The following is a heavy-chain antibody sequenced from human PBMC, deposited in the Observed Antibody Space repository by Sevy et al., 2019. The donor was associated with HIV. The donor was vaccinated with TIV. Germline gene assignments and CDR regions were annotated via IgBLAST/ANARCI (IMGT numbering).Heavy chain of an antibody. CDR3: ACSVAANYMDV. D-gene: IGHD1-26*01. Sequence: SETLSLTCRVSGVSISSDYRSWIRQPPGKEPEWIGYIHHSGSSNYKTSLKSRVTMSVGTAKNQFSLNVRDVSAADTGVYYCACSVAANYMDVWGKGTTVTVSS. J-gene: IGHJ6*03. CDR2: IHHSGSS. V-gene: IGHV4-59*01. CDR1: GVSISSDY.